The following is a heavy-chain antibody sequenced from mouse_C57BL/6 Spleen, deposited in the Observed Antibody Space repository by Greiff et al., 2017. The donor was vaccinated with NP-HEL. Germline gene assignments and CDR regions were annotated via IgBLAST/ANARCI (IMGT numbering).Heavy chain of an antibody. V-gene: IGHV5-17*01. CDR3: ARRSGNWYFDV. Sequence: EVQLVESGGGLVKPGGSLKLSCAASGFTFSDYGMHWVRQAPEKGLEWVAYISSGSSTIYYADTVKGRFTISRDNAKNTLFLQMTSLRSEDTAMYYCARRSGNWYFDVWGTGTTVTVSS. D-gene: IGHD1-3*01. CDR2: ISSGSSTI. J-gene: IGHJ1*03. CDR1: GFTFSDYG.